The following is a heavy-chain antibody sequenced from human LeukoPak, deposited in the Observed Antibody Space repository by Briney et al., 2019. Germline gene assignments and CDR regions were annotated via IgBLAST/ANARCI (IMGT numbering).Heavy chain of an antibody. V-gene: IGHV3-74*01. J-gene: IGHJ4*02. CDR2: INPDGNRI. CDR1: GFTFSTNW. D-gene: IGHD6-13*01. Sequence: PGGSLRLSCATSGFTFSTNWMHWVRQAPGKGLVWVSLINPDGNRIGYADSVKGRFTISRDNAKNTLSLQMNSLRAEDTAVHYCVPADKQWGQGTLVTVSS. CDR3: VPADKQ.